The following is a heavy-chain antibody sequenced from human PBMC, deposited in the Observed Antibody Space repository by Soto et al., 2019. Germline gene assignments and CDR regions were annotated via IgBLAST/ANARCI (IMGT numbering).Heavy chain of an antibody. D-gene: IGHD3-16*01. Sequence: SETLSLTCTVSGGSISSGDYYWSWIRQPPGKGLEWIGYIYYSGSTYYNPSLKSRVTISVDTSKNQFSLKLSSVTAADTAVYYCARDHASELSALDVWGQGTTVTVSS. J-gene: IGHJ6*02. V-gene: IGHV4-30-4*01. CDR3: ARDHASELSALDV. CDR1: GGSISSGDYY. CDR2: IYYSGST.